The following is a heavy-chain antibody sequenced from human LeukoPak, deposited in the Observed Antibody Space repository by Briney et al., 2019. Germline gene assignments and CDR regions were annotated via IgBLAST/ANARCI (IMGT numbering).Heavy chain of an antibody. CDR1: GGSFSGYY. J-gene: IGHJ4*02. D-gene: IGHD6-19*01. V-gene: IGHV4-34*01. CDR2: INHSGST. CDR3: ARGRGIAVAGRTKNFDY. Sequence: SETLSLTCAVYGGSFSGYYWSWIRQPPGKGLEGIREINHSGSTNYNPSLKSRVTISVDTSKNHFSLKLSSVTAADTAVYYCARGRGIAVAGRTKNFDYWGQGTLVTVSS.